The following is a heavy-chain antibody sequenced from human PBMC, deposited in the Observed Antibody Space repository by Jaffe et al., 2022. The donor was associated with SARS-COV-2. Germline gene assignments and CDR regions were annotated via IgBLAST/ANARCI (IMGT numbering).Heavy chain of an antibody. D-gene: IGHD2-21*02. CDR1: GDSISRTNYY. CDR2: IYYSGDN. J-gene: IGHJ4*02. V-gene: IGHV4-39*02. Sequence: QLQLQESAPGLVQPSETLSLTCSVSGDSISRTNYYWAWIRQPPGKGLEWIGSIYYSGDNHYSPSLKSRVSISVDTSKNSFSLRLTSVTAADTALYYCATAAGDWPIFDYWGLGTLVTVSS. CDR3: ATAAGDWPIFDY.